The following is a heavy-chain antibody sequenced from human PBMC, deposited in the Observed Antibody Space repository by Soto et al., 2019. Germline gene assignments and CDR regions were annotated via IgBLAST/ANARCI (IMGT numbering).Heavy chain of an antibody. CDR3: ARSWRSGRNWFDP. D-gene: IGHD3-3*01. CDR2: IIPIFGTA. J-gene: IGHJ5*02. CDR1: GGTFSSYA. V-gene: IGHV1-69*13. Sequence: SVKVSCKASGGTFSSYAISWVRQAPGQGLEWMGGIIPIFGTANYAQKFQGRVTITADESTSTAYMELSSLRSEDTAVYYCARSWRSGRNWFDPWGQGTLVTVSS.